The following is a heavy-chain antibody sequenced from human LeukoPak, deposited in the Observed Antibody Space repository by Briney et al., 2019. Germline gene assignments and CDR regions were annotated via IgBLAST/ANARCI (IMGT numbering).Heavy chain of an antibody. J-gene: IGHJ4*02. V-gene: IGHV1-69*05. CDR2: IIPIFGTA. CDR1: GGTFSSYA. Sequence: SVKVSCKASGGTFSSYAISWVRQAPGQRLEWMGGIIPIFGTANYAQKFQGRVTITTDESTSTAYMELSSLRSEDTAVYYCASNPDYDSSGSPVDYWGQGTLVTVSS. D-gene: IGHD3-22*01. CDR3: ASNPDYDSSGSPVDY.